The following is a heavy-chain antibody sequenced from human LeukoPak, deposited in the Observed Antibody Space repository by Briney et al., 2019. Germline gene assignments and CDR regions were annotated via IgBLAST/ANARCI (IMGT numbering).Heavy chain of an antibody. CDR3: ARELGSSGWANYFDY. J-gene: IGHJ4*02. V-gene: IGHV6-1*01. Sequence: SQTLSLTCAISGDSVSSNRAAWNWIRQSPSRGLEWLGRTYYRSKWYNDYAVSVKSRITINPDTSKNQFSLQLNSVTPEDTAVYYCARELGSSGWANYFDYWGQGTLVTVSS. CDR1: GDSVSSNRAA. D-gene: IGHD6-19*01. CDR2: TYYRSKWYN.